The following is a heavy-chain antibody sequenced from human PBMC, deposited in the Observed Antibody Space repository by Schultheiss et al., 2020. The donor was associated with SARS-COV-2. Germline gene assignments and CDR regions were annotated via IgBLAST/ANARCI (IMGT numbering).Heavy chain of an antibody. CDR3: AKDRVYASFFDY. V-gene: IGHV3-48*03. CDR1: GFTFSSYA. CDR2: ISGSGTTI. D-gene: IGHD2-8*01. Sequence: GGSLRLSCAASGFTFSSYAMHWVRQAPGKGLEWVSYISGSGTTIYYADSVKGRFTISRDNAKNTLYLQMNSLRAEDTAVYYCAKDRVYASFFDYWGQGTLVTVSS. J-gene: IGHJ4*02.